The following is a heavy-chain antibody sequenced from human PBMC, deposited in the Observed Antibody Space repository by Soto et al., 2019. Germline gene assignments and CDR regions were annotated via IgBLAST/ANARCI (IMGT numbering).Heavy chain of an antibody. CDR1: GYTFSSYY. CDR2: INPSGGGT. Sequence: GASVKVSCKASGYTFSSYYMHWVRQAPGQGPEWMGLINPSGGGTSYAQKFQDRVTLTSDTSTSTVYMELSSLRSEDTAVYYCARASGPAVAGTLVSYWGQGTLVTVSS. CDR3: ARASGPAVAGTLVSY. D-gene: IGHD6-19*01. V-gene: IGHV1-46*03. J-gene: IGHJ4*02.